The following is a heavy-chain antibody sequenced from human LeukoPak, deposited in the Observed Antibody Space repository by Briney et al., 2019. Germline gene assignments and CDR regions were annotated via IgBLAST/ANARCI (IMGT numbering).Heavy chain of an antibody. Sequence: GGSLRLSCEVSGLSFSDSGMHWVRQAPGKGLEWVAVLWSDESIKYYADPVKGRFTISRDNSKKTVWLQMDSLTVEDTALYYCATEGPDGTYSYFHHWCQGTLVIVSS. V-gene: IGHV3-33*08. CDR2: LWSDESIK. CDR3: ATEGPDGTYSYFHH. J-gene: IGHJ4*02. CDR1: GLSFSDSG. D-gene: IGHD1-26*01.